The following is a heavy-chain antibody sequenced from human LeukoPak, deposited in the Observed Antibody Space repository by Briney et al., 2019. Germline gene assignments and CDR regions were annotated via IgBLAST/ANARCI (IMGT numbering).Heavy chain of an antibody. CDR2: INPNSGGT. D-gene: IGHD3-22*01. CDR1: GYTFTGYY. J-gene: IGHJ4*02. Sequence: ASVKVSCKASGYTFTGYYMHWVRQAPGQGLEWMGWINPNSGGTNYAQKFQGRVTMTRDTSISTAYMELSRLRSDDTAVYYCARDYPYYYDSSGYYFPDYWGQGTLVTASS. V-gene: IGHV1-2*02. CDR3: ARDYPYYYDSSGYYFPDY.